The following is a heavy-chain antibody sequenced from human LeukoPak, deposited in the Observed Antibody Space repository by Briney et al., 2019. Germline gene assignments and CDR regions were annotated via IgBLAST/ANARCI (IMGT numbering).Heavy chain of an antibody. V-gene: IGHV4-59*08. J-gene: IGHJ5*02. CDR3: ARGHYSSSWYWFDP. CDR2: IYYSGTT. Sequence: SETLSLTCTVSGGSISTYYWTWIRQPPGKGLEWIGYIYYSGTTNYNPSLKNRVTISVDTSKNQFSLKLSSVTAADTAVYYCARGHYSSSWYWFDPWGQGTLVTVSS. CDR1: GGSISTYY. D-gene: IGHD6-13*01.